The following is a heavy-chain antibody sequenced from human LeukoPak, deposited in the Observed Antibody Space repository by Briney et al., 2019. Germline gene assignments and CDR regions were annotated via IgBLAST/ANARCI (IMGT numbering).Heavy chain of an antibody. CDR3: ARQNSGYEWAPY. Sequence: ESLKISCKGSGYSFTTYWIAWVRQMPGKGLEWMGIIDPGDSDTRYSPSFQGQVTISADKSVNTANLQWSSLKASDTAMYYSARQNSGYEWAPYWGQGTLVTVSS. CDR1: GYSFTTYW. J-gene: IGHJ4*02. CDR2: IDPGDSDT. V-gene: IGHV5-51*01. D-gene: IGHD5-12*01.